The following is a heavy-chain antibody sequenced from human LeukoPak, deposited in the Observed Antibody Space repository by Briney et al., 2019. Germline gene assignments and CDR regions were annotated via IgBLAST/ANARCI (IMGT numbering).Heavy chain of an antibody. V-gene: IGHV1-46*01. J-gene: IGHJ3*02. D-gene: IGHD5/OR15-5a*01. Sequence: GASVKVSCKASGYTFTSYFMHWGRQAPGQGIEWKGIINPSRGSTNYAQKFQGRVTITRDTSTSTVYMELSSLRSEETAVYYCARGDHVRIYAEIAFDIWGQGTMVSVSS. CDR3: ARGDHVRIYAEIAFDI. CDR2: INPSRGST. CDR1: GYTFTSYF.